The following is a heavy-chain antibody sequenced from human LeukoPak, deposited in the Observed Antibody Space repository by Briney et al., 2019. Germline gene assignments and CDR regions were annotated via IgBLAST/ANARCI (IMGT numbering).Heavy chain of an antibody. D-gene: IGHD3-22*01. V-gene: IGHV4-59*12. CDR3: ASSALYYYDSSDYNNPFDY. CDR2: IYYSGST. CDR1: GGSISSYY. J-gene: IGHJ4*02. Sequence: PSETLSLTCTVSGGSISSYYWTWIRQPPGKGLEWIGYIYYSGSTNYNPSLKSRVTISVDTSKNQFSLKLSSVTAADTAVYYCASSALYYYDSSDYNNPFDYWGQGTLVTVSS.